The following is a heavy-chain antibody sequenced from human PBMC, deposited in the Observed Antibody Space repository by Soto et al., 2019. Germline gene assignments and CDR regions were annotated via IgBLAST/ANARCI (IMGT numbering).Heavy chain of an antibody. CDR2: IYYSGST. J-gene: IGHJ4*02. CDR3: ARGRHYYDSSGYSVYYFDY. V-gene: IGHV4-30-4*01. D-gene: IGHD3-22*01. Sequence: SETLSVTCTVSGGSISSGDYYRSWIRQPPGKGLEWIGYIYYSGSTYYNPSLKSRVTISVDTSKNQFSLKLSSVTAADTAVYYCARGRHYYDSSGYSVYYFDYWGQGTLVTVSS. CDR1: GGSISSGDYY.